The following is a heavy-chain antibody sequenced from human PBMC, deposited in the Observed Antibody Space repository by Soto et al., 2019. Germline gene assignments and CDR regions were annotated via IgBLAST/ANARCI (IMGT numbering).Heavy chain of an antibody. V-gene: IGHV3-23*01. CDR2: ISPNGNNV. J-gene: IGHJ3*01. CDR3: AKRELPRAFDV. CDR1: GFTFNIYA. Sequence: GGSLRLSCGASGFTFNIYAMTWVRQAPGKGLEWVAAISPNGNNVYYADSVTARFTISRDNFRNTLCVQMNSLRAEDTGVYYWAKRELPRAFDVWSQGTMVTVSS. D-gene: IGHD1-26*01.